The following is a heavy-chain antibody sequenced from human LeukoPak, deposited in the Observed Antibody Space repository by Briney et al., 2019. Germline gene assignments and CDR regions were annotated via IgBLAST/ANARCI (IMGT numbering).Heavy chain of an antibody. D-gene: IGHD2-2*01. Sequence: SETLSLTCTVSGGSSRSYYWSWIRQPPGKGLEWIGYISYDGNTDYNPSLKSRVTISLDTSKNQFSLKLSAVTAADAGMYYCVLVSYLGYCSSTSRGSGFDPWGQGTLVTVST. CDR2: ISYDGNT. J-gene: IGHJ5*02. CDR1: GGSSRSYY. CDR3: VLVSYLGYCSSTSRGSGFDP. V-gene: IGHV4-59*01.